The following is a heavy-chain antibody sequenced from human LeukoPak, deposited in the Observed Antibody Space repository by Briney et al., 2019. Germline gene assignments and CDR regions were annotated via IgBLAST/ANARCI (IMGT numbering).Heavy chain of an antibody. D-gene: IGHD6-13*01. Sequence: PSETLSLTCTVSGGSISSYYWSWIRQPPGKGLEWIGYIYYSGSTNYNPSLKSRVTISVDTSKNQFSLKLSSVTAADTAVYYCARAAAGRDDYWGQGTLVTVFS. J-gene: IGHJ4*02. CDR1: GGSISSYY. CDR2: IYYSGST. V-gene: IGHV4-59*12. CDR3: ARAAAGRDDY.